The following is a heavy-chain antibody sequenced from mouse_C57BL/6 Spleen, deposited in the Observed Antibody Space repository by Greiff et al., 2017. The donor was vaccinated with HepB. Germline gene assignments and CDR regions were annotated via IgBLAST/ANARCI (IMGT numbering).Heavy chain of an antibody. CDR3: ASYYGTSSGY. CDR2: IYPSDSET. CDR1: GYTFTSYW. D-gene: IGHD1-1*01. J-gene: IGHJ2*01. Sequence: VQLQQPGAELVRPGSSVKLSCKASGYTFTSYWMDWVKQRPGQGLEWIGNIYPSDSETHYNQKFKDKATLTVDKSSSTAYMQLSSLTSEDSAVYYCASYYGTSSGYWGQGTTLTVSS. V-gene: IGHV1-61*01.